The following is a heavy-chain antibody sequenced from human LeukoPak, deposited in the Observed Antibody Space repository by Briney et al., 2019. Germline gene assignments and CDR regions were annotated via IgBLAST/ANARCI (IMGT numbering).Heavy chain of an antibody. J-gene: IGHJ2*01. CDR3: ARGWDAANWYFDL. Sequence: SETLSLTCTVSNDSIHSYYWGWIRQPAGKGLKWIGRLYTSGTTDYNPSLKSRVSMSVDTSKNQFSLRLTSVTAADTAVYYCARGWDAANWYFDLWGRGTLVTV. D-gene: IGHD6-19*01. V-gene: IGHV4-4*07. CDR1: NDSIHSYY. CDR2: LYTSGTT.